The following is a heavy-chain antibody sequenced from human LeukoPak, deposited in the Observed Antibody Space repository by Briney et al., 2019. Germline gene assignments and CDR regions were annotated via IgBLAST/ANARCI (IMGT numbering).Heavy chain of an antibody. Sequence: PGGSLRLSCSASGFTFSSYAMHWVRQAPGKGLEYVSGISSNGGSTDYTDSVKGRFTISRDNSKNTLYLQMNSLRAEDTAVYYCAKVDGYNLPSSWFDPWGQGTLVTVSS. CDR3: AKVDGYNLPSSWFDP. J-gene: IGHJ5*02. V-gene: IGHV3-64*04. CDR1: GFTFSSYA. CDR2: ISSNGGST. D-gene: IGHD5-24*01.